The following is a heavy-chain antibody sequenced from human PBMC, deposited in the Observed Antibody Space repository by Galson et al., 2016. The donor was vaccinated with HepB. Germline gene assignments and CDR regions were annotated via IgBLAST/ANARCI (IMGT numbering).Heavy chain of an antibody. V-gene: IGHV5-10-1*01. CDR2: IDPSDSYT. CDR1: GYYFPNNW. J-gene: IGHJ4*02. D-gene: IGHD1-26*01. Sequence: QSGAEVKKPGESLRISCKGSGYYFPNNWISWVRQTPGKGLEWMGRIDPSDSYTNYSPAFQGHVTISADKSINTAYLRLKASDTAMYYCARLMVGATAGDYWGQGTLVTVSS. CDR3: ARLMVGATAGDY.